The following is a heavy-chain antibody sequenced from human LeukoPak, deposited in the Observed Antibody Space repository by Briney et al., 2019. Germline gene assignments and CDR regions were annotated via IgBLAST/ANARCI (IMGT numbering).Heavy chain of an antibody. CDR3: ATEVDTARWALDV. D-gene: IGHD5-18*01. CDR2: FDPEDGET. J-gene: IGHJ6*02. V-gene: IGHV1-24*01. Sequence: ASVTVSCTVSGYTLTELSMHWVRQAPGKGLEWMGGFDPEDGETIYAQKFQGRVTMTEDTSTDTAYMELSSLRSEDTAVYYCATEVDTARWALDVWGQGTTVTVSS. CDR1: GYTLTELS.